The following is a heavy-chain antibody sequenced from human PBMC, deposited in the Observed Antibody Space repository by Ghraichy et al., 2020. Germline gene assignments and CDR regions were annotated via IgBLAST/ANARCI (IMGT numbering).Heavy chain of an antibody. CDR2: ISTYNANI. V-gene: IGHV1-18*01. D-gene: IGHD2-8*01. Sequence: ASVKVSCKASGYTFTSYGISWVRQAPGQGLEWMAWISTYNANIHYAQNLQGRVTVTTDTSTRTSYMEVRSLRSDDTAVYYCARDGNGPMDYWGQGTLVTVSS. J-gene: IGHJ4*02. CDR1: GYTFTSYG. CDR3: ARDGNGPMDY.